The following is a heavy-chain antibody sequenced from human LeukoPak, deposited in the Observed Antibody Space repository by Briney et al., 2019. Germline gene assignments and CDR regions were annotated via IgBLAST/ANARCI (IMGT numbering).Heavy chain of an antibody. CDR3: ARTFWDKSNGYDYYFDY. CDR2: ISYDGSAT. CDR1: GFSFSGYA. V-gene: IGHV3-30*04. J-gene: IGHJ4*02. D-gene: IGHD5-12*01. Sequence: GRSLRLSYAASGFSFSGYAMHWVRQAPGNGLEWVTVISYDGSATYYSDSVKGRFTISRDNSKNTLYLQMNSLRAEDTAVYYCARTFWDKSNGYDYYFDYWGQGSLVTVSS.